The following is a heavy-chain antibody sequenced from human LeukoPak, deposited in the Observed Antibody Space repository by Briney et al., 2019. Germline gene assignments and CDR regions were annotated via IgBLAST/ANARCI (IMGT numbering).Heavy chain of an antibody. J-gene: IGHJ4*02. Sequence: SETLSLTCTVSGGSISSGDYYWSWIRQPPGKGLEWIGYIYYSGSTYYNPSLKSRVTISVDTSKNQFSLKLSSVTAADTAVYYYARAGGTMVRGYYWGQGTLVTVSS. V-gene: IGHV4-30-4*01. CDR2: IYYSGST. CDR1: GGSISSGDYY. D-gene: IGHD3-10*01. CDR3: ARAGGTMVRGYY.